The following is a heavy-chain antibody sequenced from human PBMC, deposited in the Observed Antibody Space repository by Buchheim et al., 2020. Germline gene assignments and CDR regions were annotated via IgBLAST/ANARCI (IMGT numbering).Heavy chain of an antibody. V-gene: IGHV4-4*02. D-gene: IGHD2-15*01. CDR3: GDPPAAA. Sequence: VQLQESGPRLVKPSGTLSLTCAVSGDSISSSRWWTWVRQPPGKGLEWIGEIYPTGDTNYNASLGGRVTISIDKSRNQFSLGLTSVTDTDTAVYYCGDPPAAAWGQGTL. J-gene: IGHJ4*02. CDR1: GDSISSSRW. CDR2: IYPTGDT.